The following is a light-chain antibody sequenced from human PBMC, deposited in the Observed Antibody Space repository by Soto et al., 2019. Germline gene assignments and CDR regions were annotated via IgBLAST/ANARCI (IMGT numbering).Light chain of an antibody. CDR2: DVF. CDR1: QSITYW. CDR3: QHYHSFSFT. V-gene: IGKV1-5*01. J-gene: IGKJ2*01. Sequence: DIQMTQSPSSLSASVGDRVTITCRASQSITYWLAWYQQKPGRAPKLLIYDVFNLQSGVPSRFSGSGSGTEFTLTISSLQPDDSATYYCQHYHSFSFTFGQGTKLEIK.